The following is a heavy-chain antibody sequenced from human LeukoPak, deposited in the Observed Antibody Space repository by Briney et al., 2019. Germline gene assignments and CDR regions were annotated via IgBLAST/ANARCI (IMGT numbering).Heavy chain of an antibody. Sequence: GGSLRLSCAVSGFTFSDYDMSWIRQAPGKGLEWLSHISTTDDTAYNADSVKGRFSISRDNAKSTLYLQMNSLRVEDTAVYFCARYGDSSNKVDYWGQGTLVTVSS. CDR3: ARYGDSSNKVDY. D-gene: IGHD7-27*01. CDR2: ISTTDDTA. J-gene: IGHJ4*02. V-gene: IGHV3-11*01. CDR1: GFTFSDYD.